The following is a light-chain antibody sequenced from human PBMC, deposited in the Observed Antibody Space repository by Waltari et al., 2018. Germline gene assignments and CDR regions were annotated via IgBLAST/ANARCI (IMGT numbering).Light chain of an antibody. CDR1: RTISSY. J-gene: IGKJ1*01. V-gene: IGKV3-11*01. Sequence: DIVLPQSPPTLSFSPGQRATLPCGSSRTISSYLALYHKKPGQAPRLLIYDASNRATDIPARFSGSGSGTDFTLTISILEPEDFAVYYCQQRSSWPKTFGQGTKVEIK. CDR3: QQRSSWPKT. CDR2: DAS.